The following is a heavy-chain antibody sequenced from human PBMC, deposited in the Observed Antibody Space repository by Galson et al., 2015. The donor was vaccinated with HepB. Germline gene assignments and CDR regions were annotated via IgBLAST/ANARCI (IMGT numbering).Heavy chain of an antibody. D-gene: IGHD4-17*01. Sequence: SLRLSCAASGFTFSSYGMHWVRQAPGKGLEWVAVISYDGSNKYYADSVKGRFTISRDNSKNTLYLQMNSLRAEDTAVYYCAKDKEGYVGDNWYFDLWGRGTLVTVSS. V-gene: IGHV3-30*18. CDR3: AKDKEGYVGDNWYFDL. J-gene: IGHJ2*01. CDR1: GFTFSSYG. CDR2: ISYDGSNK.